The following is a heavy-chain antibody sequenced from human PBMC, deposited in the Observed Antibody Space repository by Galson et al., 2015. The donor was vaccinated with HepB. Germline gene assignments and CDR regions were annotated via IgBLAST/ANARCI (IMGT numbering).Heavy chain of an antibody. CDR2: IYPGDSDT. Sequence: QSGAEVKKPGESLKISCKGSGYSFTSYWIGWVRQMPGKGLEWMGIIYPGDSDTRYSPSFQGQVTISADKSISTAYLQWSSLKASDTAMYYCARLPPWGYFDWLPAFDIWGQGTMVTVSS. CDR3: ARLPPWGYFDWLPAFDI. CDR1: GYSFTSYW. D-gene: IGHD3-9*01. J-gene: IGHJ3*02. V-gene: IGHV5-51*01.